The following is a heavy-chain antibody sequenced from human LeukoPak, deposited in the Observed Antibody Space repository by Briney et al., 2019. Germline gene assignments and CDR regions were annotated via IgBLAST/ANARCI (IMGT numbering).Heavy chain of an antibody. Sequence: ASVKVSCKASGYTFTSYGISWVRQAPGQGLEWMGWISAYNGNTNYAQKLQGRVTMTTDTSTSTAYMELRSLRSDDTAVYYCARAPIVVVPAADPFYYYYMDVWGEGTTVTVSS. CDR3: ARAPIVVVPAADPFYYYYMDV. CDR1: GYTFTSYG. D-gene: IGHD2-2*01. V-gene: IGHV1-18*01. J-gene: IGHJ6*03. CDR2: ISAYNGNT.